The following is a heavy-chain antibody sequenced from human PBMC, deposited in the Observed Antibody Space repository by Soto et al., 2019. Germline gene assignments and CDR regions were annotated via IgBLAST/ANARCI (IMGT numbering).Heavy chain of an antibody. V-gene: IGHV4-34*01. D-gene: IGHD1-1*01. Sequence: SETLSLTCAVYGGSFSGYYWSWIRQPPGKGLEWIGEINHSGSTNYNPSLKSRVTISVDTSKNQFSLKLSSVTAADTAVYFCATAGNYRFDNWGLGTLVTAPQ. J-gene: IGHJ4*02. CDR2: INHSGST. CDR3: ATAGNYRFDN. CDR1: GGSFSGYY.